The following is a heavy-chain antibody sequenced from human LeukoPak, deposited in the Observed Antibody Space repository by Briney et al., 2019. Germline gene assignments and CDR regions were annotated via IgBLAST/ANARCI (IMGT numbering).Heavy chain of an antibody. CDR3: ARDSTVATTYHFDY. D-gene: IGHD4-23*01. V-gene: IGHV4-38-2*02. J-gene: IGHJ4*02. CDR2: IHHTGST. Sequence: SETLSLTCAVSGYSISSGYYWGWIRQPPGKGLEWIGSIHHTGSTYNNPSLKSRVTISVDTSKNQFSLKLSSVTAADTAVYYCARDSTVATTYHFDYWGQGTLVTVSS. CDR1: GYSISSGYY.